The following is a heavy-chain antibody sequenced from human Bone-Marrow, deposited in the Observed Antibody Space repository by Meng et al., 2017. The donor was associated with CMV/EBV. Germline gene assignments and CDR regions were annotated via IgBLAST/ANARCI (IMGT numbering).Heavy chain of an antibody. J-gene: IGHJ4*02. Sequence: GESLKISCGASGFSFGSYGMHWVRQAPGKGLEWVAFIRHDGSYGYYTDSVKGRFTISRDNSKNTMYLQMNSLRVEDTAVYDCAKVVEWGQGKLVTVAS. CDR2: IRHDGSYG. D-gene: IGHD6-6*01. CDR1: GFSFGSYG. CDR3: AKVVE. V-gene: IGHV3-30*02.